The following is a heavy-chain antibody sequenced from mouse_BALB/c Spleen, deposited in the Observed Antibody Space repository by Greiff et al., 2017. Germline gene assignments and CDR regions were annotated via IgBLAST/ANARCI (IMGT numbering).Heavy chain of an antibody. J-gene: IGHJ4*01. Sequence: QVQLQQPGAELVKPGASVKMSCKASGYTFTSYNMHWVKQTPGQGLEWIGAIYPGNGDTSYNQKFKGKATLTADKSSSTAYMQLSSLTSEDSAVYYCARRIYDGYYGAMDYWGQGTSVTVSS. D-gene: IGHD2-3*01. CDR2: IYPGNGDT. CDR3: ARRIYDGYYGAMDY. V-gene: IGHV1-12*01. CDR1: GYTFTSYN.